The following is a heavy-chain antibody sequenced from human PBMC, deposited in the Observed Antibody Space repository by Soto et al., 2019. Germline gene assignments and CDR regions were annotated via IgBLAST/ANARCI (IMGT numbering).Heavy chain of an antibody. J-gene: IGHJ6*02. CDR2: IYYSGST. V-gene: IGHV4-39*01. Sequence: SETLSLTCTVSGGSISSSSYYWGWIRQPPGKGLEWIGSIYYSGSTYYNPSLKSRVTISVDTSKNQFSLKLSSVTAADTAVYYCARSGYSSGWILDYYYSYGMDVWGQGTTVTVSS. CDR1: GGSISSSSYY. CDR3: ARSGYSSGWILDYYYSYGMDV. D-gene: IGHD6-19*01.